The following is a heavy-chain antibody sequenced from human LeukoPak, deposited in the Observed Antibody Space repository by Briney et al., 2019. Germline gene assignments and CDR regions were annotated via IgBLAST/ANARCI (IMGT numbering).Heavy chain of an antibody. Sequence: SADTLSLTCTLSAGSISTYAWTWMPQPPGKGLHSIGYIYYSGSTNYNPSLTSRVTISLVPSKNTFSLKFRSVPAAAPAGYSCARHWGMGTVGTWFAPWGQGLPVTVSS. D-gene: IGHD2-8*01. CDR2: IYYSGST. CDR3: ARHWGMGTVGTWFAP. V-gene: IGHV4-59*07. J-gene: IGHJ5*02. CDR1: AGSISTYA.